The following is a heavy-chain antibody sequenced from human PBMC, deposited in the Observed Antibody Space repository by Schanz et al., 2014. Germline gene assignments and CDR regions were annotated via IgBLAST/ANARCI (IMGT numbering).Heavy chain of an antibody. CDR2: INPSGGST. CDR3: ARSGSSNWYFFDY. Sequence: QVQLVQSGAEVKKPGASVKVSCKASGYTFVSYSMHWVRQAPGQGLEWMGMINPSGGSTTYAQKFQGRVTMTRDTSTSTVYMEVSSLRSEDTAVYYCARSGSSNWYFFDYWGQGTLVTVSS. J-gene: IGHJ4*02. D-gene: IGHD6-13*01. CDR1: GYTFVSYS. V-gene: IGHV1-46*01.